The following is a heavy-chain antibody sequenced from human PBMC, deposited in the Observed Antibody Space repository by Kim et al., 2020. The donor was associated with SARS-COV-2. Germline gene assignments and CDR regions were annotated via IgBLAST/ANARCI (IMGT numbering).Heavy chain of an antibody. J-gene: IGHJ6*02. CDR3: ARGAAASGSYGMDV. D-gene: IGHD6-13*01. Sequence: GGSLRLSCAASGFTFSSYDMHWVRQATGKGLEWVSAIGTAGDTYYPGSVKGRFTISRENAKNSLYLQMNSLRAGDTAVYYCARGAAASGSYGMDVWGQGTTVTVSS. CDR2: IGTAGDT. CDR1: GFTFSSYD. V-gene: IGHV3-13*01.